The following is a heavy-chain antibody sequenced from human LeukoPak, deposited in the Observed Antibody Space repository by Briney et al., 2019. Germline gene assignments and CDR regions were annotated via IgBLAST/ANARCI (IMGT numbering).Heavy chain of an antibody. CDR2: TRNKANSYTT. D-gene: IGHD2-15*01. Sequence: PGGSLRLSCAASGFTFSDHYMDWVRQAPGKGLEWVGRTRNKANSYTTEYAASVKGRFTISRDDSKNSLYLQMNSLKTEDTAVYYCARGRLYCSGGSCYLTDDAFDIWGQRTMVTVSS. V-gene: IGHV3-72*01. CDR3: ARGRLYCSGGSCYLTDDAFDI. CDR1: GFTFSDHY. J-gene: IGHJ3*02.